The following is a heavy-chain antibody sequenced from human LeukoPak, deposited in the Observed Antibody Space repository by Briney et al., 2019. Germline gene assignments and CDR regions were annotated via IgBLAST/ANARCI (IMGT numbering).Heavy chain of an antibody. J-gene: IGHJ4*02. CDR1: GYSFTSYW. D-gene: IGHD2-2*01. CDR3: ARHACPNTYTTSCQLDY. V-gene: IGHV5-51*01. Sequence: GESLKISCKGFGYSFTSYWIGWVRQMPGKGLEWMGIIYPGDSDTRYSPSFQGQVTISADKSISTAYLQWSSLEASDTAMYYCARHACPNTYTTSCQLDYWGQGTLVTVSS. CDR2: IYPGDSDT.